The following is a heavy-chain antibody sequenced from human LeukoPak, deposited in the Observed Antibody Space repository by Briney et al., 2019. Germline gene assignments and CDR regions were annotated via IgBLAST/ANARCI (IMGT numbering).Heavy chain of an antibody. CDR1: GYTFTGHY. Sequence: ASVKVSCKASGYTFTGHYLHWVRQAPGQGLEWMGRINPNTGVTEYVQKFQGRVTMTRDTSISTAYVELTRLRSDDTAIYYCARDPGYSYAVDYWSQGTLVTVSS. CDR3: ARDPGYSYAVDY. D-gene: IGHD5-18*01. J-gene: IGHJ4*02. V-gene: IGHV1-2*06. CDR2: INPNTGVT.